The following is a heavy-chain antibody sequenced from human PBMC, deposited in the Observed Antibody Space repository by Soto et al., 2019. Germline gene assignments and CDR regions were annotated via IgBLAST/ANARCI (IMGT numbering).Heavy chain of an antibody. V-gene: IGHV5-51*01. J-gene: IGHJ3*02. D-gene: IGHD2-21*02. CDR1: GYSFTSYW. CDR2: IYPGDSDT. CDR3: ARMGIVVVTADAFDI. Sequence: GESLKISCKGSGYSFTSYWIGWVRQMPGKGLEWMGIIYPGDSDTRYSPSFQGQVTISADKSISTAYLQWSSLKASDTAMYYCARMGIVVVTADAFDIWGQGTMVTVSS.